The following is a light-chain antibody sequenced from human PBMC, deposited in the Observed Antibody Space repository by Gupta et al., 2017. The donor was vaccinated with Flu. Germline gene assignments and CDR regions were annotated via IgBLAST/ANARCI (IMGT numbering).Light chain of an antibody. J-gene: IGKJ1*01. V-gene: IGKV2-28*01. CDR2: LGS. CDR3: MQALQTPLT. Sequence: DIVMTQSPLSLPVTPGEPASISCRSSQSLLHSNGYNYLDWYLQKPGQSPQLLIYLGSNRASGVPDRFSGSGSGTDFTLIISRVEAEDVGVYYCMQALQTPLTFGQGTKVEI. CDR1: QSLLHSNGYNY.